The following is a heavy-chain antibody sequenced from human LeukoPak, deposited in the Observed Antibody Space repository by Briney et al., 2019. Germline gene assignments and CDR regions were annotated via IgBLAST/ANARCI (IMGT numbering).Heavy chain of an antibody. V-gene: IGHV1-69*05. Sequence: SVKVSCKASGGTFSSYAISWVRQAPGQGLEWMGGIIPIFGTANYAQKFQGRVTITTDESTSTAYMELSSLRSEDTAVYYCARQYSSSAGGFDYWGQGTLVTVSS. CDR3: ARQYSSSAGGFDY. D-gene: IGHD6-6*01. CDR1: GGTFSSYA. J-gene: IGHJ4*02. CDR2: IIPIFGTA.